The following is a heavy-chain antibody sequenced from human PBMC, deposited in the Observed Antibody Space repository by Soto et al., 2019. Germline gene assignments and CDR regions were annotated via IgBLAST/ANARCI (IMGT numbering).Heavy chain of an antibody. Sequence: GGSLRLSCAASGFTFSGYWMSWVRQAPGKGLEWVANIKQDGSEKYYVDSVKGRFTISRDNAKNSLYLQMNSLRAEDTAVYYRAREVLDGWAARNWFDPWGQGSLVTVSS. CDR1: GFTFSGYW. D-gene: IGHD3-16*01. V-gene: IGHV3-7*03. CDR3: AREVLDGWAARNWFDP. J-gene: IGHJ5*02. CDR2: IKQDGSEK.